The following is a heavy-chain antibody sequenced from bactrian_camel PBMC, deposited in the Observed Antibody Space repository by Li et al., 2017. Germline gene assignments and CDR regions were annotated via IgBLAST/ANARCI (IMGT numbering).Heavy chain of an antibody. Sequence: VQLVESGGGLVQPGGSLRLSCVASGFSFSTFGMSWVRQAPGKGLEWVSAVKPDGQRTSYTDSVKGRFAISRDNAQNIVYLQANSLNPEDTAMYYCVSLEAGYNWHKCWGPGTQVTVS. J-gene: IGHJ4*01. D-gene: IGHD8*01. CDR1: GFSFSTFG. V-gene: IGHV3S40*01. CDR2: VKPDGQRT. CDR3: VSLEAGYNWHKC.